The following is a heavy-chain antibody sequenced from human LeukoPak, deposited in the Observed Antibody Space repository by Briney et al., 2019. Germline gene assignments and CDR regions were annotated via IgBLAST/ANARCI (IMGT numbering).Heavy chain of an antibody. CDR2: IYYSGST. CDR3: ARSGYCSGGSCYSFSR. J-gene: IGHJ4*02. V-gene: IGHV4-31*03. Sequence: PSETLSLTCTVSGGSISSGGYYWSWIRQHPGKGLEWIGYIYYSGSTYYNPSPKSRVTISVDTSKNQFSLKLSSVTAADTAVYYCARSGYCSGGSCYSFSRWGQGTLVTVSS. D-gene: IGHD2-15*01. CDR1: GGSISSGGYY.